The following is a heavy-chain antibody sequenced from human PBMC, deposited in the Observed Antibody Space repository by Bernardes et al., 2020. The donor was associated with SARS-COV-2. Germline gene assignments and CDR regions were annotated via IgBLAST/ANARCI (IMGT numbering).Heavy chain of an antibody. CDR2: IYYSGST. CDR1: GGSISSYY. CDR3: ARGPSWVRNYYYGMDV. V-gene: IGHV4-59*01. J-gene: IGHJ6*02. Sequence: SETLSLTCTVSGGSISSYYWSWIRQPPGKGLEWIGYIYYSGSTNYNPSLKSRVTISVDTSKNQFSLKLSSVTAADTAVYYCARGPSWVRNYYYGMDVWGQGTTVTGS. D-gene: IGHD2-2*01.